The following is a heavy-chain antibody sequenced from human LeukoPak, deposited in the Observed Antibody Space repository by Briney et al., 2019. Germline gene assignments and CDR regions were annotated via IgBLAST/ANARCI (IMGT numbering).Heavy chain of an antibody. CDR3: AKDGEQWLVGGAFDY. D-gene: IGHD6-19*01. J-gene: IGHJ4*02. CDR2: ISFDGKNK. CDR1: GFTLGNYA. Sequence: PGRSLRLSCEASGFTLGNYAMHWVRQAPGKGLEWVTNISFDGKNKHYVGSVKGRFTISRDNSKNTLYLQMNSLRAEDTAVYYCAKDGEQWLVGGAFDYWGQGTLVTVSS. V-gene: IGHV3-30*01.